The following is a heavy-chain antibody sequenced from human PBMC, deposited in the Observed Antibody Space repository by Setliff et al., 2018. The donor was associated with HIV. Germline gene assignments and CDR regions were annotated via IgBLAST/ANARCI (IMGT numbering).Heavy chain of an antibody. D-gene: IGHD3-10*01. CDR3: AKDRRYYYGSGSYAAET. Sequence: PGGSLRLSCAASGFTFSRYAMTWVRQAPGKGLEWVSAISGRGNGSYYPDSVKGRFTISRDNSKNTLFLQMNSLRAEDTAVYYCAKDRRYYYGSGSYAAETWGQGTLVTVSS. J-gene: IGHJ5*02. CDR2: ISGRGNGS. V-gene: IGHV3-23*01. CDR1: GFTFSRYA.